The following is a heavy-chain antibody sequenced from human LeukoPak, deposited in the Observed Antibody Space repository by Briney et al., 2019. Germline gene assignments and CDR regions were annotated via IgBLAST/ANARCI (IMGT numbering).Heavy chain of an antibody. CDR3: ARETPYIIGFDP. CDR2: MNPNSGNT. V-gene: IGHV1-8*03. D-gene: IGHD3-3*02. Sequence: ASVKVSCKASGYTFTSYDINWVRQAPGQGLEWMGWMNPNSGNTGYAQKFQGRVTITRNTSISTAYMELRSLRSDDTAVYYCARETPYIIGFDPWGQGTLVTVSS. CDR1: GYTFTSYD. J-gene: IGHJ5*02.